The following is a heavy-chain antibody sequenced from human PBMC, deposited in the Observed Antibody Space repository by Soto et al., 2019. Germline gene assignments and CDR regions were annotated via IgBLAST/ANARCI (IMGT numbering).Heavy chain of an antibody. CDR2: FFHTGTA. Sequence: QVQLQESGPGLVKPSETLSLNCSVSGDAISRHYWSWIRQSPGKGLEWLGYFFHTGTALYNPSLRTRVTMSVDTSKNQFSLKLTSFIPADTAVYFCVRNYGGNSQFFDPWGRGTLVTVSS. V-gene: IGHV4-59*11. J-gene: IGHJ2*01. CDR3: VRNYGGNSQFFDP. D-gene: IGHD4-17*01. CDR1: GDAISRHY.